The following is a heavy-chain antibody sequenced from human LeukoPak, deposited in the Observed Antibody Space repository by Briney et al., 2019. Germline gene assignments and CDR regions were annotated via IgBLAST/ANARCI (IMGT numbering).Heavy chain of an antibody. J-gene: IGHJ5*02. CDR1: GFTFSSYS. V-gene: IGHV3-48*01. D-gene: IGHD3-10*01. Sequence: GGSLRLSCAASGFTFSSYSMNWVRQAPGKGLEWVSYISSRSRTIYYADSVKGRFTISRDNAKNSLYLQMNSLRAEDTAVYYCARDSGTTGEVKFDPWGQGTLVTVSS. CDR2: ISSRSRTI. CDR3: ARDSGTTGEVKFDP.